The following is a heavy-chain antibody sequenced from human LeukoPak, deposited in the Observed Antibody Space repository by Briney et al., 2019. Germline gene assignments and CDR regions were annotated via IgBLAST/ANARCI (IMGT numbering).Heavy chain of an antibody. CDR3: AKDPGYYDSSGYHFHTPFDY. D-gene: IGHD3-22*01. CDR1: GFTFSSYA. V-gene: IGHV3-23*01. CDR2: ISGSGGSA. Sequence: GGSLRLSCAASGFTFSSYAMSWVRQAPGKGLEWVSAISGSGGSAYYADSVKGRFTISRDNSKNTLYLQMNSLRAEDTAVYYCAKDPGYYDSSGYHFHTPFDYWGQGTLVTVSS. J-gene: IGHJ4*02.